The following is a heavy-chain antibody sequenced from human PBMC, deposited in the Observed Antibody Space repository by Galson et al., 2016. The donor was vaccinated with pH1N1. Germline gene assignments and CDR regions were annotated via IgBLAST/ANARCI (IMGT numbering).Heavy chain of an antibody. CDR3: ARDFSPSRYHDGTFYYDAFDI. Sequence: SLRLSCAGSGISLSSSWMAWVRQAPGKGLEWVANIRGDGTQIHYVDSVKGRFTISRDNAKNSLFLQMNDLRAEDTADYYCARDFSPSRYHDGTFYYDAFDIWGQGTMVTVSS. J-gene: IGHJ3*02. CDR1: GISLSSSW. D-gene: IGHD3-16*02. V-gene: IGHV3-7*01. CDR2: IRGDGTQI.